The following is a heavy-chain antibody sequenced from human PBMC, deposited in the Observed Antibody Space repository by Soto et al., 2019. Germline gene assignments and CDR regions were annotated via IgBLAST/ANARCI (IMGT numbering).Heavy chain of an antibody. CDR2: IGTAGDT. CDR1: GFTFSNYD. CDR3: ARVPKGQLWPLAY. Sequence: GGSLRLSCAASGFTFSNYDMHWVRQATGKGLEWVSAIGTAGDTFYPGSVKGRFTISRENAKNSLYLQMNSLRAGDTAVYYCARVPKGQLWPLAYWGQGTLVTVSS. V-gene: IGHV3-13*01. J-gene: IGHJ4*02. D-gene: IGHD5-18*01.